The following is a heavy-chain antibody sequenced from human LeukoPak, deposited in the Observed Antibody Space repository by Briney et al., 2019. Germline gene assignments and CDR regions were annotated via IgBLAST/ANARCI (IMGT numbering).Heavy chain of an antibody. V-gene: IGHV1-69*02. J-gene: IGHJ5*02. CDR2: IIPILGIA. D-gene: IGHD2-2*01. CDR3: ATAQLPYCSSTSCQYNWFDP. CDR1: GGTFSSYT. Sequence: SVKVSCKASGGTFSSYTISWVRQAPGQGLEWMGRIIPILGIAIYAQKFQGRVTMTEDTSTDTAYMELSSLRSEDTAVYYCATAQLPYCSSTSCQYNWFDPWGQGTLVTVSS.